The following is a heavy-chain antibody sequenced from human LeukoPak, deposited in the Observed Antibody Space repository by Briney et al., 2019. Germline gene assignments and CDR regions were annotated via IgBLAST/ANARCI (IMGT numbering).Heavy chain of an antibody. Sequence: GGSLRLSCAAAGFTVSSNYMSWVRQAPGKGLEWVALISFDGNNLYYADSVMGRFTISRDNSKNTLFLQLNSLGPEDTALYYCAIIVDDYDYWGRGTLVTVSS. CDR1: GFTVSSNY. D-gene: IGHD3-16*02. CDR2: ISFDGNNL. J-gene: IGHJ4*02. V-gene: IGHV3-30*03. CDR3: AIIVDDYDY.